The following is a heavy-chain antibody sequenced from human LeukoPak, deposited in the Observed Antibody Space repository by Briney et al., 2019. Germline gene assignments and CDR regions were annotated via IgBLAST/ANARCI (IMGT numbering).Heavy chain of an antibody. D-gene: IGHD2-2*01. J-gene: IGHJ4*02. CDR3: ARDQRRYCSSTSCSVVY. CDR2: INPNSGGT. CDR1: GYTFTGYY. Sequence: ASVKVSCKASGYTFTGYYMHWVRQAPGQGLKWMGWINPNSGGTNYAQKFQGRVTMTRDTSISTAYMELSRLRSDDTAVYYCARDQRRYCSSTSCSVVYWGQGTLVTVSS. V-gene: IGHV1-2*02.